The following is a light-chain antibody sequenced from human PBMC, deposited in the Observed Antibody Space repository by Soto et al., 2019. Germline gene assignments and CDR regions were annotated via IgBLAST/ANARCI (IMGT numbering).Light chain of an antibody. J-gene: IGKJ5*01. V-gene: IGKV3D-15*01. CDR3: QQYKNWPPIT. CDR2: DAS. CDR1: QSVSGAY. Sequence: EIVLTQSPGTLSLSPGERATLSCRASQSVSGAYLAWYQQKPGQAPRLLIYDASSRATGIPARFSGSASGTEFTLTISGLQSEDFAVYYCQQYKNWPPITFGQGTRLEIK.